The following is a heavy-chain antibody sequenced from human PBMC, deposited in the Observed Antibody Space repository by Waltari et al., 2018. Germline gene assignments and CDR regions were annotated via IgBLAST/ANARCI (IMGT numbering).Heavy chain of an antibody. D-gene: IGHD3-16*01. CDR3: ARDYD. CDR1: GFTFSSNW. J-gene: IGHJ4*02. CDR2: IKSDGSEK. V-gene: IGHV3-7*04. Sequence: EVQLVESGGGLVQPGGSLRLSCAASGFTFSSNWMTWVRQAPGKGLEWVANIKSDGSEKFYVDSVKGRFTISRDNADNSLYLQMNSLRAEDTAVYYCARDYDWGQGTLVTVSS.